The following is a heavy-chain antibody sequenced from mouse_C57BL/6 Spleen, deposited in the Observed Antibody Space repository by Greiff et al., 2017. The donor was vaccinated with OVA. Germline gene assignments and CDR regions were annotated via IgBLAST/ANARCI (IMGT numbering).Heavy chain of an antibody. D-gene: IGHD2-1*01. CDR1: GYTFTGYW. CDR2: ILPGSGST. V-gene: IGHV1-9*01. Sequence: QVQLKQSGAELMKPGASVKLSCKATGYTFTGYWIEWVKQRPGHGLEWIGEILPGSGSTNYNEKFKGKATFTADTSSNTAYMQLSSLTTEDSALYDCAGGNYDDAMDYWGQGTSVTVSS. CDR3: AGGNYDDAMDY. J-gene: IGHJ4*01.